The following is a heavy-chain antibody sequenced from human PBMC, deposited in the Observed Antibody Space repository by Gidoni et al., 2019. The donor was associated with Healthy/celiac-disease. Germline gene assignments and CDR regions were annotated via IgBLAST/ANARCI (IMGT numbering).Heavy chain of an antibody. Sequence: TFSSYGMHGVRQAPGQGLELVAVISYDGSNKYYADSVKGRFTISRDNSKNTLYLQMNSLSAEDTAVYYCAKVPCGGDCYSSYYYGMDVWGQGTTVTVSS. CDR3: AKVPCGGDCYSSYYYGMDV. D-gene: IGHD2-21*02. CDR2: ISYDGSNK. CDR1: TFSSYG. V-gene: IGHV3-30*18. J-gene: IGHJ6*02.